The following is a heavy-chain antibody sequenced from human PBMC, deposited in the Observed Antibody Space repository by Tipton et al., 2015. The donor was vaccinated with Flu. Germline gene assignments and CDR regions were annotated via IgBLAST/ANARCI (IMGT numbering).Heavy chain of an antibody. V-gene: IGHV4-59*01. J-gene: IGHJ6*02. D-gene: IGHD3-3*01. CDR3: ARVPLSGDMDA. Sequence: TLSLTCTVSGGSISTYYWSWIRQPPGKGLEWIGFINYSGSTNYNPSLKSRVTVSVDTSKNQFSLKLTSVTAADTAVYYCARVPLSGDMDAWGQGTTVTVSS. CDR2: INYSGST. CDR1: GGSISTYY.